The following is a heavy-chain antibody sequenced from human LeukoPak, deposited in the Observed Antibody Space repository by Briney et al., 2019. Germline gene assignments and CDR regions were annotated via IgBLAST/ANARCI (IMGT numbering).Heavy chain of an antibody. J-gene: IGHJ4*01. CDR1: GFTFSSYT. V-gene: IGHV3-21*01. CDR2: IAGSSGYI. CDR3: ARDRGAYCGGDCYSGFDY. D-gene: IGHD2-21*02. Sequence: GGSLRLSCAASGFTFSSYTMNWVRQAPGKGLEWVSSIAGSSGYISYADSVKGRFTISRDNAKKSLYLQTTSLTAEDTAVYYCARDRGAYCGGDCYSGFDYWGRGTLVTVSS.